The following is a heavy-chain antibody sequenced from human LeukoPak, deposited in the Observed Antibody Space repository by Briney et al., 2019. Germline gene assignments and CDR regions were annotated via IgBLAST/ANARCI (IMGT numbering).Heavy chain of an antibody. CDR1: GFTFSSYA. CDR3: AKDADVYYDFWSGYFNWFDP. V-gene: IGHV3-23*01. D-gene: IGHD3-3*01. CDR2: ISGSGGST. Sequence: GGSLRLSCAASGFTFSSYAMSWVRQAPGKGLEWVSAISGSGGSTYYADSVKGRFTISRDNSKNTLYLQMNSLRAEDPAVYYCAKDADVYYDFWSGYFNWFDPWGQGTLVTVSS. J-gene: IGHJ5*02.